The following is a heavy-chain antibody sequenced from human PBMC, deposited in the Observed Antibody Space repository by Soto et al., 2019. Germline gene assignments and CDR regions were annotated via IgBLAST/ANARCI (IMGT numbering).Heavy chain of an antibody. CDR2: INHSGST. CDR1: GGSFSGYY. J-gene: IGHJ4*02. V-gene: IGHV4-34*01. Sequence: SETLSLTCAVYGGSFSGYYWSWIRQPPGKGLEWIGEINHSGSTNYNPSLKSRVTISVDTSKNQFSLKLSSVTAADTAVYYCARGLTYYDFWSGSPRYDYWGQGTLVTVSS. CDR3: ARGLTYYDFWSGSPRYDY. D-gene: IGHD3-3*01.